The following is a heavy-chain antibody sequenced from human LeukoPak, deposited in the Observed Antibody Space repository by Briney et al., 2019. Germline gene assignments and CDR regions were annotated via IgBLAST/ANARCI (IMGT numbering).Heavy chain of an antibody. D-gene: IGHD6-13*01. J-gene: IGHJ4*02. CDR3: AKGIAAADRKWDLTRYYFDY. CDR1: GFTFSSYA. Sequence: TGGSLRLSCAASGFTFSSYARSWVRQAPGKGLKWVSAISGSGGSTYYADSVKGRFTISRDNSKNTLYLQMNSLRAEDTAVYYCAKGIAAADRKWDLTRYYFDYWGQGTLVTVSS. CDR2: ISGSGGST. V-gene: IGHV3-23*01.